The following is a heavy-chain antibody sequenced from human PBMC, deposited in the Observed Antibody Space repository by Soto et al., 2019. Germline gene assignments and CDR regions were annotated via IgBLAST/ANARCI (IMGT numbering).Heavy chain of an antibody. J-gene: IGHJ4*02. CDR3: ARGLDQPPVGLYFDN. Sequence: QVQLVQSGAEVKKPGSSVKVSCKASGGTFISYIVNWVRQAPGQGLEWMGGIMPVFGTAKYAQKFQDRVTITADKSTSTAYMELRGLKSEDTAVYYCARGLDQPPVGLYFDNWGQGTLVTVTS. V-gene: IGHV1-69*06. CDR2: IMPVFGTA. D-gene: IGHD1-26*01. CDR1: GGTFISYI.